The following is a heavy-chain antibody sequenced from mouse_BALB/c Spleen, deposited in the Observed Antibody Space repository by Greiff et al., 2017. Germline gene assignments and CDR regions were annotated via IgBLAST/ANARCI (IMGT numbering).Heavy chain of an antibody. Sequence: QVQLQQSGPGLVAPSQSLSITCTVSGFSLTGYGVNWVRQPPGKGLEWLGMMWGDGNTDYNSALKSRLSISKDNSKSQVFLKMNSLQTDDTARYYCARDRGMSYAMDYWGQGTSVTVSS. CDR2: MWGDGNT. CDR1: GFSLTGYG. V-gene: IGHV2-6-7*01. CDR3: ARDRGMSYAMDY. D-gene: IGHD2-10*02. J-gene: IGHJ4*01.